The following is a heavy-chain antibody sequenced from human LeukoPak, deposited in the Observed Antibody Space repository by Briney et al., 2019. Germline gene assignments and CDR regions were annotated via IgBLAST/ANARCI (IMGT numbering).Heavy chain of an antibody. CDR1: GGSINYYY. V-gene: IGHV4-59*01. CDR3: VRDRELAY. Sequence: SETLSLTCTVSGGSINYYYWSWIRQPPGKGLEWIGYIYYSGNTNYNPSLKSRVTISVDTSKNQFSLKLSSVTAADTAVYYCVRDRELAYWGQGILVTVSS. D-gene: IGHD1-1*01. CDR2: IYYSGNT. J-gene: IGHJ4*02.